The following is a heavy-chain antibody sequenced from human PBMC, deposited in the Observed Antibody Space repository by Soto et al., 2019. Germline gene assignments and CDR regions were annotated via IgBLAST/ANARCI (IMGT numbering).Heavy chain of an antibody. Sequence: GGSLRLSCAASGFTFSDYYMSWIRQAPGKGLEWVSYISSSGSTIYYADSVKGRFTISRDNAKNSLYLQMNSLRAEDTAVYYCARELVVVGRSVSINFDYWGQGTLVTVSS. J-gene: IGHJ4*02. V-gene: IGHV3-11*01. CDR1: GFTFSDYY. CDR3: ARELVVVGRSVSINFDY. D-gene: IGHD2-15*01. CDR2: ISSSGSTI.